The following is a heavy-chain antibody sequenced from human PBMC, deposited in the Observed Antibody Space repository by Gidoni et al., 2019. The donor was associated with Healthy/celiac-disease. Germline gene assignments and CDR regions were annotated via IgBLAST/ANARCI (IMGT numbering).Heavy chain of an antibody. CDR1: GFTFDDYA. CDR3: AKDMNYGDYGMDV. CDR2: ISWNSGSI. D-gene: IGHD4-17*01. V-gene: IGHV3-9*01. J-gene: IGHJ6*02. Sequence: EVQLVESGGGLVQPGRSLRLSCAASGFTFDDYAMHWVRQAPGKGLEWVSGISWNSGSIGYADSVKGRFTISRDNAKNSLYLQMNSLRAEDTALYYCAKDMNYGDYGMDVWGQGTTVTVSS.